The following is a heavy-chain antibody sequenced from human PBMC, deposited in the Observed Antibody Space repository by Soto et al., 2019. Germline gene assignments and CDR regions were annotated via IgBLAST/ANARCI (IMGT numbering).Heavy chain of an antibody. CDR3: AGSYYYDSSGYYF. V-gene: IGHV4-39*01. Sequence: PSETLSLTCTVSGVSISSSSYYWGWIRQPPGKGLEWIGSIYYSGSTYYNPSLKSRVTISVGTSKNQFSLKLSSVTAADTAVYYCAGSYYYDSSGYYFWGQGTLVTVSS. D-gene: IGHD3-22*01. CDR1: GVSISSSSYY. J-gene: IGHJ4*02. CDR2: IYYSGST.